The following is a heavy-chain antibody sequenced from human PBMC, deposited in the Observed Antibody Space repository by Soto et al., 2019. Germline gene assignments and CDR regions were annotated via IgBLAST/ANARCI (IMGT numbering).Heavy chain of an antibody. V-gene: IGHV3-23*01. D-gene: IGHD1-26*01. CDR3: ARRGSGSYYDY. CDR1: GFTFSSYA. CDR2: ISGSGGST. J-gene: IGHJ4*02. Sequence: EVQLLESGGGLVQPGGSLRLSCAASGFTFSSYAMRWVRQAPVKGLEWVSAISGSGGSTYYADSVKGRFTISRDNSKNTLELQMNSLRAEDRAVYYCARRGSGSYYDYWGQGTLVTVSS.